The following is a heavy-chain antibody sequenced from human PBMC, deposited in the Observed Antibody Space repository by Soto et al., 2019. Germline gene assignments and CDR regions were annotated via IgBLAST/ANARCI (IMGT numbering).Heavy chain of an antibody. D-gene: IGHD6-13*01. CDR3: ASLPSSSWYYYYGMDV. CDR1: GGTFSSYA. CDR2: IIPIFGTA. J-gene: IGHJ6*02. Sequence: GASVKVSCKASGGTFSSYAISWVRQAPGQGLEWMGGIIPIFGTANYAQKFQGRVTITADESTSTAYMELSSLRSEDTAVYYCASLPSSSWYYYYGMDVWGQGTTVTVSS. V-gene: IGHV1-69*13.